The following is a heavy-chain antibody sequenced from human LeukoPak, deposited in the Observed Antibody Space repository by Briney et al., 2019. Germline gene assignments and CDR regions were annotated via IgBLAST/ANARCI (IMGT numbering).Heavy chain of an antibody. CDR1: GYTFTSYY. Sequence: ASVKVSCKASGYTFTSYYMHWVRQAPGQGLEWMGIINPSGGSTSYAQKFQGRVTMTRDTSTSTVYMELSSLRSEDTAVYYCAREGSSWSSYYYYMDVWGKGTTVTISS. J-gene: IGHJ6*03. D-gene: IGHD6-13*01. V-gene: IGHV1-46*01. CDR2: INPSGGST. CDR3: AREGSSWSSYYYYMDV.